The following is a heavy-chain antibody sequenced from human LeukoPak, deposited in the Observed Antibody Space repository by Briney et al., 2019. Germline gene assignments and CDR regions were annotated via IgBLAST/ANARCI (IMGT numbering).Heavy chain of an antibody. CDR2: ISRSSSYI. V-gene: IGHV3-21*01. CDR1: GFTFSSYS. Sequence: GGSLRLSCAASGFTFSSYSMNWVRQAPGKGLEWVSSISRSSSYIYYADSVKGRFTVSRDNAKNSLYLQMNSLRAEDTAVYYCARGGEVVPAASTFDYWGRGTLVTVSS. D-gene: IGHD2-2*01. CDR3: ARGGEVVPAASTFDY. J-gene: IGHJ4*02.